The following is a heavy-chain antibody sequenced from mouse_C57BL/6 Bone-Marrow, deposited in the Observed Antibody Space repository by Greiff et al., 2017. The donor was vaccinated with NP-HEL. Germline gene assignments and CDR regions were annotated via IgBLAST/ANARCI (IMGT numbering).Heavy chain of an antibody. CDR3: ARERLGDFDY. J-gene: IGHJ2*01. Sequence: VQLQQSGAELVRPGTSVKVSCKASGYAFTNYLIEWVKQRPGQGLEWIGVINPGRGGTNYNEKFKGKATLTADKSSSTAYMQLSSLTSEDSAVYFCARERLGDFDYWGQGTTLTVSS. CDR2: INPGRGGT. CDR1: GYAFTNYL. V-gene: IGHV1-54*01.